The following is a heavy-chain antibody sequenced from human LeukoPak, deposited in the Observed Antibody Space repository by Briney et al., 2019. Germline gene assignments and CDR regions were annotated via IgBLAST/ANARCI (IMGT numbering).Heavy chain of an antibody. J-gene: IGHJ4*02. CDR2: INVYNGNT. D-gene: IGHD2-15*01. CDR1: GYTFTSYG. Sequence: ASVKVSCKASGYTFTSYGISWVRQAPGQGLEWMGWINVYNGNTNYGQNLQGRVTMTTDTSTSTAYMELRRLRSDDTAVYYCARPHCSGGSCYEVDYWGQGTLVIVSS. CDR3: ARPHCSGGSCYEVDY. V-gene: IGHV1-18*01.